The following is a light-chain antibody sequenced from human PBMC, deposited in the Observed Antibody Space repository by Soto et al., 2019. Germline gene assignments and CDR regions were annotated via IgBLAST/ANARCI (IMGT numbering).Light chain of an antibody. Sequence: DLVMTQSPLSLPVTPGEPASISCRSSQSLRHSNGYNYLDWYLQKPGQSPQLLIYLGSNRASGVPDRFSGSGSGTDFTLEISRVEAEDVGVYYCMQALQTPLYTFGQGTKLEIK. J-gene: IGKJ2*01. CDR2: LGS. CDR1: QSLRHSNGYNY. CDR3: MQALQTPLYT. V-gene: IGKV2-28*01.